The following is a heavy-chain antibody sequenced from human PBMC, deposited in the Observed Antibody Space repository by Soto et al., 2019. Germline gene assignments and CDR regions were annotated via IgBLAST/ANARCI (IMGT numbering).Heavy chain of an antibody. J-gene: IGHJ5*02. CDR3: ARGIVVVPAAHTWFET. D-gene: IGHD2-2*01. V-gene: IGHV1-8*01. CDR2: MNPNSGNT. CDR1: GYTFTSYD. Sequence: QVQLVQSGAEVKKPGASVKVSCKASGYTFTSYDINWVRQATGQGLEWMGWMNPNSGNTGYAQKLQGRVSMTRNTSLSTAYKELSSLRSEDTAVYYCARGIVVVPAAHTWFETWGQGTLVTVSS.